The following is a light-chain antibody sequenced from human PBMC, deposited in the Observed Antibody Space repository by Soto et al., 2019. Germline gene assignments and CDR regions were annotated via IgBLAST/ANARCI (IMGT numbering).Light chain of an antibody. Sequence: DIQMTQSPSTLSASVGDRVTITCRASQSVRNFLAWYQQKAGEAPKVVVYDASSLESGVPSRFSGSGSGTEFTLNIRSLQPEDFATYYCQLNDDYWTFGPGTKVEVK. J-gene: IGKJ1*01. CDR2: DAS. CDR3: QLNDDYWT. CDR1: QSVRNF. V-gene: IGKV1-5*01.